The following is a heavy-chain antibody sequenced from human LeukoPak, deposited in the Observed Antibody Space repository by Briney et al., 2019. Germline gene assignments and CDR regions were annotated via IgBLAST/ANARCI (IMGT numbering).Heavy chain of an antibody. CDR2: IIPIFGTA. V-gene: IGHV1-69*13. CDR3: AREAYSNYGYDY. D-gene: IGHD4-11*01. CDR1: GGTFSSYA. J-gene: IGHJ4*02. Sequence: GASVKVSCKASGGTFSSYAISWVRQAPGQGLEWMGGIIPIFGTANYAQKFQGRVTMTADESTSTAYMELSSLRSEDTAVYYCAREAYSNYGYDYWGQGTLVTVSS.